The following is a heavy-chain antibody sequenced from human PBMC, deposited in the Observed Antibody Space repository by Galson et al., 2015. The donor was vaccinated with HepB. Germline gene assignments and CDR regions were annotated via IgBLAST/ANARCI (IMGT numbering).Heavy chain of an antibody. D-gene: IGHD7-27*01. CDR1: GFTFSNYN. CDR3: ARDPPLGTPFDY. V-gene: IGHV3-21*01. J-gene: IGHJ4*02. CDR2: ISSTSGYI. Sequence: LRLSCAASGFTFSNYNMNWVRQAPGKGLEWVSSISSTSGYIYYADSVKGRFTVSRDNAKNSLYLQMNSLRAEDTAVYYCARDPPLGTPFDYWGLGTLVTVSS.